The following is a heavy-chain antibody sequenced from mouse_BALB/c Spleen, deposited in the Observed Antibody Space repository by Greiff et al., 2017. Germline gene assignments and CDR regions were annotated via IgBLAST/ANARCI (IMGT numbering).Heavy chain of an antibody. V-gene: IGHV1-14*01. CDR1: GYTFTSYV. CDR3: ARLRVITTDWYFDV. D-gene: IGHD2-4*01. J-gene: IGHJ1*01. CDR2: INPYNDGT. Sequence: QLQESGPELVKPGASVKMSCKASGYTFTSYVMHWVKQKPGQGLEWIGYINPYNDGTKYNEKFKGKATLTSDKSSSTAYMELSSLTSEDSAVYYCARLRVITTDWYFDVWGAGTTVTVSS.